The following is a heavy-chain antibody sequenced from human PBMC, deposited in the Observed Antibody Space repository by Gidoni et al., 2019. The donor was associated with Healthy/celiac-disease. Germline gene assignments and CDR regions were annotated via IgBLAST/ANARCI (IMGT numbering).Heavy chain of an antibody. D-gene: IGHD2-15*01. CDR3: ARHELLKRYFDY. Sequence: QLQLQESGPGLVKPSETLSLTCTVAGGAISSSSYYWGWTRPPPGKGLEWLWSIYYSGRTYYNPSLKSRVTISVDTSKNQFSLKLSSVTAADTAVYYCARHELLKRYFDYWGQGTLVTVSS. CDR1: GGAISSSSYY. J-gene: IGHJ4*02. V-gene: IGHV4-39*01. CDR2: IYYSGRT.